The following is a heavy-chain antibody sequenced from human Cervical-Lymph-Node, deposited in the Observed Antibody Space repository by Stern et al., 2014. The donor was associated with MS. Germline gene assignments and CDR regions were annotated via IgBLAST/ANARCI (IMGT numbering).Heavy chain of an antibody. CDR1: GFTFSTYA. CDR3: ARGGEQLQRPATVGD. CDR2: TSKRGAKD. Sequence: VQLEESGGGVVQPGRSLRLSCAASGFTFSTYAMHWVRQAPGKGLAWESVTSKRGAKDYYAGPVQASFTITRDNSHNHLYLQMISLRRDDAAVYYCARGGEQLQRPATVGDWGQGTLVIVSS. J-gene: IGHJ4*02. D-gene: IGHD1-1*01. V-gene: IGHV3-30*04.